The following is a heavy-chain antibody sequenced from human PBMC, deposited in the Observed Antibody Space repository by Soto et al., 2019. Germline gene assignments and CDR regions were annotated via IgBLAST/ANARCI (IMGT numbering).Heavy chain of an antibody. Sequence: SETLSLTCTVSGGSISSGGYYWSWIRQHPGKGLEWIGYIYYSGSTYYNPSLKSRVTISVDTSKNQFSLKLSSVTAADTAVYYCARMKPGIAEVFPSPYGMDVWGQGTTVTVSS. CDR3: ARMKPGIAEVFPSPYGMDV. V-gene: IGHV4-31*03. CDR1: GGSISSGGYY. D-gene: IGHD6-13*01. J-gene: IGHJ6*02. CDR2: IYYSGST.